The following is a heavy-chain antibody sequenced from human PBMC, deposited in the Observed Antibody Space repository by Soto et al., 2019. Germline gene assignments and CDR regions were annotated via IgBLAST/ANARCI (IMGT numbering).Heavy chain of an antibody. Sequence: QVQLVESGGGVVQPGRSLRLSCAASGFTFSSYGMHWVRQAPGKGLEWVAVISYDGSNKYYADSVKGRFTISRDNSKNTLYLQMNSLRAEDTAVYYYAKVLRGLDYWGQGTLVTVSS. V-gene: IGHV3-30*18. J-gene: IGHJ4*02. CDR1: GFTFSSYG. D-gene: IGHD2-15*01. CDR2: ISYDGSNK. CDR3: AKVLRGLDY.